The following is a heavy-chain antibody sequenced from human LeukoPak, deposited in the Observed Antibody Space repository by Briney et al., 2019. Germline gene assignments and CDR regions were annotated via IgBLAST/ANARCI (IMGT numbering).Heavy chain of an antibody. J-gene: IGHJ4*02. CDR3: ARDRGYYDSSGYHPYFDY. CDR1: GFTFSSYA. V-gene: IGHV3-48*03. D-gene: IGHD3-22*01. Sequence: GGSLRLSCAASGFTFSSYAMSWVRQAPGKGLEWVSYISSSGSTIYYADSVKGRFTISRDNAKNSLYLQMNSLRAEDTAVYYCARDRGYYDSSGYHPYFDYWGQGTLVTVSS. CDR2: ISSSGSTI.